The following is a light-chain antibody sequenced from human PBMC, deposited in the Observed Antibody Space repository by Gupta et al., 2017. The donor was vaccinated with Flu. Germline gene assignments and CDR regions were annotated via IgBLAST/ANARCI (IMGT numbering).Light chain of an antibody. CDR1: QTVGTY. V-gene: IGKV3-11*01. J-gene: IGKJ4*01. CDR2: DSS. CDR3: QHRSNWPLT. Sequence: VLTQSPGTLSLSPGERATLSCRASQTVGTYLVWYQQRPGQAPRLLIYDSSKRATGIPARFSGRGSGTDCTLTIDSLEPEDFAVYYCQHRSNWPLTFGGGTKVEIK.